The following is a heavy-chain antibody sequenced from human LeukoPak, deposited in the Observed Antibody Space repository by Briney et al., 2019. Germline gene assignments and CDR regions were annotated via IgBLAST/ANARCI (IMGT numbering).Heavy chain of an antibody. V-gene: IGHV4-61*02. Sequence: SETLPLXCTVSGGSISSGSYYWSWTRQPAGKGPEWIGRIYTSGSTNYNPSLKSRVTISVDTSKNQFSLKLSSVTAADTAVYYCASAYCSSTSCSFDYWGQGTLVTVSS. CDR3: ASAYCSSTSCSFDY. CDR1: GGSISSGSYY. D-gene: IGHD2-2*01. J-gene: IGHJ4*02. CDR2: IYTSGST.